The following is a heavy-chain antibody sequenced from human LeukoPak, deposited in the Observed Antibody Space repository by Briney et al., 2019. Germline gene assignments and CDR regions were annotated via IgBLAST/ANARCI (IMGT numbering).Heavy chain of an antibody. CDR1: GLNFSTYS. CDR2: ISSTSGYI. CDR3: VRDGYNVLDGAFDI. Sequence: NPGGSLRLSCAASGLNFSTYSMNWVRQAPGKGLEWVSLISSTSGYIYYADSVKGRFTISRDNAKNSLYLQMNSLTAEDMAVYYCVRDGYNVLDGAFDIWGQGIMVIVSS. V-gene: IGHV3-21*01. D-gene: IGHD5-24*01. J-gene: IGHJ3*02.